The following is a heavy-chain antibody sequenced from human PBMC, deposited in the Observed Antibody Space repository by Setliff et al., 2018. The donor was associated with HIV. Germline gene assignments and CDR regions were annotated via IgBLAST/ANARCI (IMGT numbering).Heavy chain of an antibody. V-gene: IGHV4-59*11. CDR3: ARDNNSWYIY. J-gene: IGHJ4*02. CDR1: GDSISSHY. Sequence: SETLSLTCTVSGDSISSHYWSWIRQAPGKGLEWIGTMYFSGNTIYNPSLKSRVTISVDTSKNQFSLKLSSVTAADTAIYYCARDNNSWYIYWGQGTLVTVSS. D-gene: IGHD6-13*01. CDR2: MYFSGNT.